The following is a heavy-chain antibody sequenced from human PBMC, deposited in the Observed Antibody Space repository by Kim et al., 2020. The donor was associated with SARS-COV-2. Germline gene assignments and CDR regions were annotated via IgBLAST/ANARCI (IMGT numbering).Heavy chain of an antibody. J-gene: IGHJ4*02. CDR3: AEGSDSSGYYLVTLDY. D-gene: IGHD3-22*01. V-gene: IGHV1-69*13. CDR2: IISIFGTA. Sequence: SVKVSCKASGGTFSSYAISWVRQAPGQGHEWMGGIISIFGTANYAQKFQGRVTITADESTSTAYMELSSLRSEDTAVYYCAEGSDSSGYYLVTLDYWSQGTLVTVTS. CDR1: GGTFSSYA.